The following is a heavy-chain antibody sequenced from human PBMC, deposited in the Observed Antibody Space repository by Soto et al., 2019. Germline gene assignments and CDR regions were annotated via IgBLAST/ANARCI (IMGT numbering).Heavy chain of an antibody. CDR3: ARCAFATNDWYFGALDV. CDR2: ISTSDGNT. D-gene: IGHD3-9*01. Sequence: QVQMVQSGPEVKKPGASVKVSCKASGYTFSNFGISWVRQAPGQGLEWMGWISTSDGNTNYAQSLHDRVTMTIDAFTTTACMELRSLTFDDTAIYFCARCAFATNDWYFGALDVWGQGTLVPVSS. V-gene: IGHV1-18*04. J-gene: IGHJ3*01. CDR1: GYTFSNFG.